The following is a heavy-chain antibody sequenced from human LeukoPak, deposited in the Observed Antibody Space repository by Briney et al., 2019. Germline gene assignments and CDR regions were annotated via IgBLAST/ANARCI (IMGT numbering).Heavy chain of an antibody. CDR2: IYYSGST. CDR1: GGSISSGDYY. J-gene: IGHJ4*02. CDR3: ARGTLRYFDWRIDY. Sequence: SQTLSLTCTVSGGSISSGDYYWGWIRQPPGTGLEWIGYIYYSGSTYYNPSLKSRVTISVDTSKNQFSLKLSSVTAADTAVYYCARGTLRYFDWRIDYWGQGTLVTVSS. D-gene: IGHD3-9*01. V-gene: IGHV4-30-4*01.